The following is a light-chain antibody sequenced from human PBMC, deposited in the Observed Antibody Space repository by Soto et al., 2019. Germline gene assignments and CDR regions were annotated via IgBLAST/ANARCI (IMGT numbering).Light chain of an antibody. Sequence: IVMTQSPLSLPVTPGEPASISCRSSQSILNTNGYNYLDWYVQKTGQSTQLLIYLGSNRASGVPDRFSGSGSGTDFTLKISRVEAEDVVIYYCMQALPTPQTFGGGTRVEIQ. CDR3: MQALPTPQT. CDR1: QSILNTNGYNY. V-gene: IGKV2-28*01. CDR2: LGS. J-gene: IGKJ4*01.